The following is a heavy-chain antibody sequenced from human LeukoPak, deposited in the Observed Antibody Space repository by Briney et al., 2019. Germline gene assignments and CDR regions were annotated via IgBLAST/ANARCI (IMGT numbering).Heavy chain of an antibody. V-gene: IGHV3-9*01. Sequence: PGGSVRLSCAASGFTFDDYAMHWVRQAPGKGLEWVSGISWNSGSIGYADSVKGRFTISRDNAKNSLYLQMNSLRAEDTALYYCAKDITSTVPAPFDPWGQGTVVTVSS. J-gene: IGHJ5*02. CDR3: AKDITSTVPAPFDP. D-gene: IGHD4-11*01. CDR1: GFTFDDYA. CDR2: ISWNSGSI.